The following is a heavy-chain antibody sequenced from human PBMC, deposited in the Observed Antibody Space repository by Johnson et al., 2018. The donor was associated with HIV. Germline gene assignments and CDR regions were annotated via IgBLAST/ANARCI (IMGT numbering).Heavy chain of an antibody. CDR3: AKDPTDFGADWAFDI. Sequence: VQLVESGGGLVQPGGSLRLSCAVSGFTFSNFAMHWVRQAPGKGLEYVSAISSNGIGTYYANSVDGRFTISRDNDKNTLYLEMGSLRVEDMAVYYCAKDPTDFGADWAFDIWGQGTMVTVSS. J-gene: IGHJ3*02. CDR1: GFTFSNFA. V-gene: IGHV3-64*01. CDR2: ISSNGIGT. D-gene: IGHD3-10*01.